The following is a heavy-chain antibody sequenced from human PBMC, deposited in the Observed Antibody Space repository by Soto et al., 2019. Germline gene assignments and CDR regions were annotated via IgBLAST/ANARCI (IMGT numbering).Heavy chain of an antibody. CDR2: INPNSGGT. V-gene: IGHV1-2*04. CDR1: GYTFTGYY. J-gene: IGHJ6*02. CDR3: ARAEDCSSTSCYAGAYYYYGMDV. Sequence: QVQLVQSGAEVKKPGASVKVSCKASGYTFTGYYMHWVRQAPGQGLEWMGWINPNSGGTNYAQKFQGWVTMTRDTSISTAYMELNRLRSDDTAVYYCARAEDCSSTSCYAGAYYYYGMDVWGQGTTVTVSS. D-gene: IGHD2-2*01.